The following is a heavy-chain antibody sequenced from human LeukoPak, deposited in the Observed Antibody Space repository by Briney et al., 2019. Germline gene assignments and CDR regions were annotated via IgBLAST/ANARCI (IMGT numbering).Heavy chain of an antibody. CDR2: IYYSGST. CDR3: ARDDSSGYYDY. J-gene: IGHJ4*02. V-gene: IGHV4-59*01. D-gene: IGHD3-22*01. Sequence: SETLSLTCTVFGGSISSYYWSWIRQPPGKGLEWIGYIYYSGSTNYNPSLKSRVTISVDTSKNQFSLKLSSVTAADTAVYYCARDDSSGYYDYWGQGTLVTVSS. CDR1: GGSISSYY.